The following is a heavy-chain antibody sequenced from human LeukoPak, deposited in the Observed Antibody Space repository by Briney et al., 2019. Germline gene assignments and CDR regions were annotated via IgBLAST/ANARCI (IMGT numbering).Heavy chain of an antibody. CDR3: ARDPYDSSGSYYAAFDI. D-gene: IGHD3-22*01. V-gene: IGHV3-33*01. Sequence: GSLRLSCAASGFTFSSYGMHWVRQAPGKGLEWVAVIWYDGSNKYYGDSVKGRFTISRDNSKKTLYLQMNSLRVEDTAVYYCARDPYDSSGSYYAAFDIWGQGTMVAVSS. CDR2: IWYDGSNK. J-gene: IGHJ3*02. CDR1: GFTFSSYG.